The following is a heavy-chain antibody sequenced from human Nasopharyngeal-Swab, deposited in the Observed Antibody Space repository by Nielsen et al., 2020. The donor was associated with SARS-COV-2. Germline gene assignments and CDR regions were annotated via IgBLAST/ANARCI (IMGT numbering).Heavy chain of an antibody. D-gene: IGHD6-25*01. J-gene: IGHJ4*02. CDR3: ARTSSGRRFDY. CDR2: INHSGST. V-gene: IGHV4-34*01. CDR1: GGSFSGYY. Sequence: SETLSLTCAVYGGSFSGYYWSWIRQPPGKGLEWIGEINHSGSTNYNPSLKSRVTISVDTSKNQFSLKLSSVTAADTAVYYCARTSSGRRFDYWGQGTLGTVSS.